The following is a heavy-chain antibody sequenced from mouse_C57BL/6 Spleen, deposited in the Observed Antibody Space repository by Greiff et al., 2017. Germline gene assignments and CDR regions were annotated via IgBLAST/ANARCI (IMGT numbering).Heavy chain of an antibody. CDR2: ISSGSSTI. D-gene: IGHD1-1*01. J-gene: IGHJ3*01. V-gene: IGHV5-17*01. CDR3: ARGYYGSSGFAY. Sequence: EVKLVESGGGLVKPGGSLKLSCAASGFTFSDYGMHWVRQAPEQGLEWVAYISSGSSTIYYADTVKGRFTISRDNAKNTLFLQMTSLRSEDTAMYYCARGYYGSSGFAYWGQGTLVTVSA. CDR1: GFTFSDYG.